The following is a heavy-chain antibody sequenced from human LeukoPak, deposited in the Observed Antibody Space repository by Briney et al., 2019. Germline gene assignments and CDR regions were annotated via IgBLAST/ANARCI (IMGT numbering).Heavy chain of an antibody. CDR1: GDSITGSSYY. CDR2: MYYSGST. Sequence: SETLSLTCTVSGDSITGSSYYWGWIRQPPGKGPEWIGSMYYSGSTYSNPSLKSRVTISADTSKNQFSLKLKSVTAADTAVYYCARQYYDSTGYYYFDYWGQGTLVTVSS. J-gene: IGHJ4*02. CDR3: ARQYYDSTGYYYFDY. D-gene: IGHD3-22*01. V-gene: IGHV4-39*01.